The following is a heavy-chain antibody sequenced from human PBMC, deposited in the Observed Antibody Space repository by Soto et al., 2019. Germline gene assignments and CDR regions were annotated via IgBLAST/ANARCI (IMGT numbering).Heavy chain of an antibody. Sequence: QVQLQESGPGLVKPSQTLSLTCTVSGGSISNADYYWSWVRQPPGKGLEWIGYIYNSGSSFFNPSLKSRVTMSKDTSKNQFSLRLTSVTAADTAVYYCARAIVVTVGGMDVWGRGTTVTVSS. CDR1: GGSISNADYY. CDR2: IYNSGSS. J-gene: IGHJ6*02. V-gene: IGHV4-30-4*01. CDR3: ARAIVVTVGGMDV. D-gene: IGHD5-12*01.